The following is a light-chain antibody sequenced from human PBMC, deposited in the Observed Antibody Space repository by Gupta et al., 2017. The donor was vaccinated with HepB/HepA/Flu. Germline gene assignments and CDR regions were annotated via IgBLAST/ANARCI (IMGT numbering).Light chain of an antibody. Sequence: QSALTQPASVSGSPGQSLTISCTGTSSDVGIYNLVSWYQQHPGKAPKLMIYEVSKRPSGVSNRFSGSKSGNTASLTISGLQAEDEADYYCCSYAGSSTSVVFGGGTKLTVL. V-gene: IGLV2-23*02. J-gene: IGLJ2*01. CDR1: SSDVGIYNL. CDR2: EVS. CDR3: CSYAGSSTSVV.